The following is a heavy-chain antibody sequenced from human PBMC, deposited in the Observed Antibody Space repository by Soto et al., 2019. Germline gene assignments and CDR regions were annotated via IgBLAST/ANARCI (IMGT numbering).Heavy chain of an antibody. CDR3: AREDDYGSGSYPY. V-gene: IGHV1-2*04. Sequence: QVQLVQSGAEVKKPGASVKVSCKASGYTFTGYYMHWVRQAPGQGLEWMGWINPNSGGTNYAQKFQGWVTMTTDTSISTAYMELSRLRSDDTAVYYCAREDDYGSGSYPYWGQGTLVTVSS. CDR1: GYTFTGYY. CDR2: INPNSGGT. D-gene: IGHD3-10*01. J-gene: IGHJ4*02.